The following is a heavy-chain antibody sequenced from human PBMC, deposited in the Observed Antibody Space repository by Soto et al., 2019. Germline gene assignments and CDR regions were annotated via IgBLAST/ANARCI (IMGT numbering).Heavy chain of an antibody. V-gene: IGHV3-30*04. J-gene: IGHJ3*02. CDR1: GFTFSSYA. CDR2: ISYDGSNK. Sequence: GGSLRLSCAASGFTFSSYAMHWVRQAPGKGLEWVAVISYDGSNKYYADSVKGRFTISRDNSKNTLYLQMNSLRAEDTAVYYCAREVVANWGSRADAFDIWGQGTMVTVSS. D-gene: IGHD7-27*01. CDR3: AREVVANWGSRADAFDI.